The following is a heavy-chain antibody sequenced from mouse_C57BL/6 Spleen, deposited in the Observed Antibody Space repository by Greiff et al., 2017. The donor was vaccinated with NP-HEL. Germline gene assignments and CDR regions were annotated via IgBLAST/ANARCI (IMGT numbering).Heavy chain of an antibody. Sequence: DVKLVESGGDLVKPGGSLKLSCAASGFTFSSYGMSWVRQTPDKRLEWVATISSGGSYTYYPDSVKGRFTISRDNAKNTLYLQMSSLKSEDTAMYYCARDRTVVALYAMDYWGQGTSVTVSS. D-gene: IGHD1-1*01. J-gene: IGHJ4*01. CDR2: ISSGGSYT. CDR3: ARDRTVVALYAMDY. CDR1: GFTFSSYG. V-gene: IGHV5-6*02.